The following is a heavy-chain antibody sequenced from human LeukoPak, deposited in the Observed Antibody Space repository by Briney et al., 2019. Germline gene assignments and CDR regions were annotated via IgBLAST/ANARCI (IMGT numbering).Heavy chain of an antibody. J-gene: IGHJ5*02. CDR3: ARLTGIDCSGGSCYDRLHWFEP. V-gene: IGHV1-2*02. D-gene: IGHD2-15*01. CDR1: GYTFTSYY. Sequence: ASVKVSCKASGYTFTSYYMHWVRQAPGQGLEWMGIINPNNCGTNYAQKFQGRVTMTRDTSISTAYMDLSGLRSDDTAVYYCARLTGIDCSGGSCYDRLHWFEPWGQGTLVTVSS. CDR2: INPNNCGT.